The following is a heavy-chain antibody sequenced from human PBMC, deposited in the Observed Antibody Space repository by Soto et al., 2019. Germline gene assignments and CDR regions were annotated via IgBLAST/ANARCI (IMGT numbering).Heavy chain of an antibody. V-gene: IGHV4-59*01. CDR3: ARYRREAVAGYTLDN. CDR1: GGSISSNY. D-gene: IGHD6-13*01. J-gene: IGHJ4*02. Sequence: SETLSLTCTVSGGSISSNYWTWIRQPPGKGLEWIGYVYNSGSTNYNPSLKSRVTTSEDTSKSQFSLKVNSMTAADTAVYYCARYRREAVAGYTLDNWGQGXLVTVPS. CDR2: VYNSGST.